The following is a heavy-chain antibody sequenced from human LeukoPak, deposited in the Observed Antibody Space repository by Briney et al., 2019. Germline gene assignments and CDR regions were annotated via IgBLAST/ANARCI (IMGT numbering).Heavy chain of an antibody. V-gene: IGHV1-2*02. Sequence: APVKVSCKASGYTFTGYYMHWVRQAPGQGLEWMGWINPNSGGTNYAQKFQGRVTMTRDTSISTAYMELSRLRSDDTAVYYCARDHLYYYDSSGYYTYNWFDPWGQGTLVTVSS. CDR2: INPNSGGT. CDR1: GYTFTGYY. D-gene: IGHD3-22*01. J-gene: IGHJ5*02. CDR3: ARDHLYYYDSSGYYTYNWFDP.